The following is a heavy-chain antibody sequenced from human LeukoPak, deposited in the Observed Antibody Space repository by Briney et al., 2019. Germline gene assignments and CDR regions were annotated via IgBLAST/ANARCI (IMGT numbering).Heavy chain of an antibody. CDR3: AAGQWLVHFFDY. V-gene: IGHV4-59*08. Sequence: SETLSLTCTVSGGSISSYYWSWIRQPPGKGLEWIGYIYYSGSTNYNPSLKSRVTISVDTSKNQFSLKLSSVTAADTAVYYCAAGQWLVHFFDYWGQGTLVTVSS. D-gene: IGHD6-19*01. J-gene: IGHJ4*02. CDR1: GGSISSYY. CDR2: IYYSGST.